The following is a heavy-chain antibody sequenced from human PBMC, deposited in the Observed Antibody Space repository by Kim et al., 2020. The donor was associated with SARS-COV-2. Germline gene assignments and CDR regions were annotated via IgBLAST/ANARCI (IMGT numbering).Heavy chain of an antibody. CDR1: GGSISSGGYY. Sequence: SETLSLTCTVSGGSISSGGYYWSWIRQHPGKGLEWIGYIYYSGSTYYNPSLKSRVTISVDTSKNQFSLKLSSVTAADTAVYYCAREPTRGVPDYWGQGTLVTVSS. J-gene: IGHJ4*02. V-gene: IGHV4-31*03. D-gene: IGHD3-10*01. CDR2: IYYSGST. CDR3: AREPTRGVPDY.